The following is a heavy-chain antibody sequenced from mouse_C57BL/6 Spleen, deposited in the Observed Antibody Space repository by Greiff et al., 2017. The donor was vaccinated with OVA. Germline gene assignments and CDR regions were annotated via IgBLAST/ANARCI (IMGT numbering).Heavy chain of an antibody. CDR2: INPNNGGT. D-gene: IGHD2-3*01. V-gene: IGHV1-18*01. J-gene: IGHJ3*01. CDR1: GYTFTDYN. Sequence: VQLQQSGPELVKPGASVKIPCKASGYTFTDYNMDWVKQSHGKSLEWIGDINPNNGGTIYNQKFKGKATLTVDKSSSTAYMELRSLTSEDTAVYYCATGDGYYPWFAYWGQGTLVTVSA. CDR3: ATGDGYYPWFAY.